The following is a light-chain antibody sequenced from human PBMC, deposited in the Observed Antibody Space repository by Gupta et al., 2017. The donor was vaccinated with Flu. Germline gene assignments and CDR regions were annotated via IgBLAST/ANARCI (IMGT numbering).Light chain of an antibody. Sequence: QSALTQPRSVSGSAERLDTVCCRGTSSDVGGYNYVSWYQRHPGIAPKLMIYDVSKRPSGVPDRFSGSKSGSTAYLTISGLQAEDEAEYYCCSYAGTYNYIFGTGTKVTVL. J-gene: IGLJ1*01. CDR2: DVS. V-gene: IGLV2-11*01. CDR1: SSDVGGYNY. CDR3: CSYAGTYNYI.